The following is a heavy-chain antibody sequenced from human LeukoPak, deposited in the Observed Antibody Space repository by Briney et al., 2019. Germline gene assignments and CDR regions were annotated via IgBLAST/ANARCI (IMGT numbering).Heavy chain of an antibody. D-gene: IGHD3-10*01. CDR2: IDPRWNT. V-gene: IGHV4-4*09. CDR1: GGSVDAYY. J-gene: IGHJ5*02. CDR3: ARVTFIRGVVT. Sequence: SETLSLTCNVSGGSVDAYYWTWIRQPPGTGLELIAYIDPRWNTAYKPSLKSRLTISVDPSTNQLSLKLTSVTAADTAVYFCARVTFIRGVVTWGQGTLVTVSS.